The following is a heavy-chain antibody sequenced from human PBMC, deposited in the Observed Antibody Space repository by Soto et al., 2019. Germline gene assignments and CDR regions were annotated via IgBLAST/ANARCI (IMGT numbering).Heavy chain of an antibody. J-gene: IGHJ6*02. CDR2: IYYSGST. CDR1: GGSISSGDYY. V-gene: IGHV4-30-4*01. Sequence: TSETLSLTCTVSGGSISSGDYYWSWIRQPPGKGLEWIGYIYYSGSTYYNLSLKSRVTISVDTSKNQFSLKLSSVTAADTAVYYCARAPPGAFGMDVWGQGTTVTVSS. D-gene: IGHD3-10*01. CDR3: ARAPPGAFGMDV.